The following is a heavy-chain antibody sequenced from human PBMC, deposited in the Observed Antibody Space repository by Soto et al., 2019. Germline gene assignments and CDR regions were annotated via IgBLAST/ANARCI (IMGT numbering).Heavy chain of an antibody. CDR1: GFTFSSYA. CDR2: ISGSGGST. D-gene: IGHD3-3*01. Sequence: GGSLRLSCAASGFTFSSYAMSWVRQAPGKGLEWVSAISGSGGSTYYADSVKGRFTISRDNSKNTLYLQMNSLRAEDTAVYYCAKDLTTGGITIFGVVIEPFDYWGQGTLVTVSS. J-gene: IGHJ4*02. V-gene: IGHV3-23*01. CDR3: AKDLTTGGITIFGVVIEPFDY.